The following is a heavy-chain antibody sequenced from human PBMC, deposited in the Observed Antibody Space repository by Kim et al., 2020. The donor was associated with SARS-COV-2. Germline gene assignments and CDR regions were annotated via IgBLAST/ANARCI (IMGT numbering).Heavy chain of an antibody. J-gene: IGHJ4*02. CDR2: SGSHT. Sequence: SGSHTSYATSVKGRFLVSRDNAKNSLYLQMNGLKVDDTAMYYCARRDGDFWGQGTLVTVSS. V-gene: IGHV3-11*03. CDR3: ARRDGDF.